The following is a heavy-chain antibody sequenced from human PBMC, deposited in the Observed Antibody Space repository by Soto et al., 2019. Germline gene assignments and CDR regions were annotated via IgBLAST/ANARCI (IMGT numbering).Heavy chain of an antibody. D-gene: IGHD1-26*01. CDR2: ISSSSSTT. V-gene: IGHV3-48*01. CDR1: GFTFSSYG. J-gene: IGHJ4*02. Sequence: GGSLRLSCAASGFTFSSYGMNWVRQAPGKGLEWVSFISSSSSTTHYADSVKGRFTISRDTSTNTLYLQMNSLRAEDTAVYYCARWEQPLFDYWGQGTLVTVSS. CDR3: ARWEQPLFDY.